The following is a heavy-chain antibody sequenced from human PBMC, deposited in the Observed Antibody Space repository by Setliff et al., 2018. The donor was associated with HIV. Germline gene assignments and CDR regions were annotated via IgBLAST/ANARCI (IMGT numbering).Heavy chain of an antibody. V-gene: IGHV1-3*03. Sequence: GASVKVSCKASGYTFSRYAMHWVRQAPGQRLEWMGWINIGNGNTVYAQELQGRVTITWDTSASTAYMELSSLRAEETAVYYCARHYYASGDCFDSWGQGTLVTVSS. CDR1: GYTFSRYA. J-gene: IGHJ4*02. CDR2: INIGNGNT. D-gene: IGHD3-10*01. CDR3: ARHYYASGDCFDS.